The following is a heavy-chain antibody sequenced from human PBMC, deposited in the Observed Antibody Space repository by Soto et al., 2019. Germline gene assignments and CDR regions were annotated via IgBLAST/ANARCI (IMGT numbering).Heavy chain of an antibody. CDR1: GFTVSSNY. CDR3: ARAKSVFFWYGYYGYFIYD. Sequence: GGSLRLSCAASGFTVSSNYMSWVRQAPGKGLEWVSVIYSGGSTYYADSVKGRFTISRDNSKNTLYLQMNSLRAEDTTVYNGARAKSVFFWYGYYGYFIYDWAQGTSVPGSA. V-gene: IGHV3-66*01. D-gene: IGHD3-3*01. CDR2: IYSGGST. J-gene: IGHJ4*01.